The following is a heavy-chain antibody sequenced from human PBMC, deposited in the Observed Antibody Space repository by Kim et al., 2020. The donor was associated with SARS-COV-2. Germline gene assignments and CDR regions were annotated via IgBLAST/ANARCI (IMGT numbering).Heavy chain of an antibody. D-gene: IGHD2-15*01. CDR1: GFTFSTYG. J-gene: IGHJ5*02. V-gene: IGHV3-48*02. Sequence: GGSLRLSCAASGFTFSTYGMNWVRQAPGKGLEWVSYISYSSRTKYYADSVKGRFTISRDNAKNSLYLQMSSLRDEDTAVYYCARGSQEGYCSGGRCYSGPWFDPWGQGTLVTVSS. CDR2: ISYSSRTK. CDR3: ARGSQEGYCSGGRCYSGPWFDP.